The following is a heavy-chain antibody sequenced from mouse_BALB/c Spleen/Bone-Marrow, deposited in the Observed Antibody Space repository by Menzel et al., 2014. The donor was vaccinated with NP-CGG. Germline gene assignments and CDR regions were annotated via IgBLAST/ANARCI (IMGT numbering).Heavy chain of an antibody. V-gene: IGHV14-3*02. CDR3: ASYYYGSSLFAC. Sequence: VQLKESGAELVKPGASVKLSCTASGFNIXDTYMHWVKQRPEQGLEWIGRIDPANGNTKYDPKFQGKATITADTSSNTAYLQLSSLTSEDTAVYYCASYYYGSSLFACWGQGTLVTVSA. J-gene: IGHJ3*01. CDR2: IDPANGNT. D-gene: IGHD1-1*01. CDR1: GFNIXDTY.